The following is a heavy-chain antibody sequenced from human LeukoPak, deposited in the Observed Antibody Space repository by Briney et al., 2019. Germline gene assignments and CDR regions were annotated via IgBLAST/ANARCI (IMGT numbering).Heavy chain of an antibody. CDR2: IYSGVPT. J-gene: IGHJ4*02. V-gene: IGHV4-4*09. CDR3: VQTTGWPGFVY. Sequence: SETLSHTPTTSGVSLSLLYWSCVRAPPEKGVECRGSIYSGVPTLFNPPLKSRAIISVDTSKNQFSLNLTSVTAADTAMYYCVQTTGWPGFVYWGQGILVTVSS. D-gene: IGHD1-1*01. CDR1: GVSLSLLY.